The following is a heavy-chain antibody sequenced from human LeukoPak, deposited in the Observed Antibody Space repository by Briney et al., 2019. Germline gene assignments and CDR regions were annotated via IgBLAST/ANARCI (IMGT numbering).Heavy chain of an antibody. CDR1: GYTFTSYD. V-gene: IGHV1-18*01. D-gene: IGHD6-13*01. Sequence: ASVKVSCKASGYTFTSYDISWVRQAPGQGLEWMGWITAYSGNTNYAQKLQGRVTMTTDTSMSTAYMELRSLRSDDTAVYYCARGDSCSWLSGGDYWGQGTLVTVSS. J-gene: IGHJ4*02. CDR3: ARGDSCSWLSGGDY. CDR2: ITAYSGNT.